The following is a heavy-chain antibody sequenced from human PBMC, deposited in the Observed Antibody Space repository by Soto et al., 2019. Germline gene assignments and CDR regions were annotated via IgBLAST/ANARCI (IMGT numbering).Heavy chain of an antibody. D-gene: IGHD6-19*01. CDR3: ARALDSSDPYGMDV. J-gene: IGHJ6*02. Sequence: GASVKVSCKTFGYTFTSYGIGWVRQAPGQGLEWMGWISAYNGNTNYAQKLQGRVTMTTDTSTSTAYMELRSLRSDDTAVYYCARALDSSDPYGMDVWGQGTTVTVSS. CDR2: ISAYNGNT. V-gene: IGHV1-18*01. CDR1: GYTFTSYG.